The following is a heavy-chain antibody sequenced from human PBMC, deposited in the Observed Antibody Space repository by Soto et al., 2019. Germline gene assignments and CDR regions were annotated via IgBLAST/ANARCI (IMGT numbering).Heavy chain of an antibody. CDR1: GGTFSSYA. CDR3: ARGSSSSRAPPEEAFDP. Sequence: QVQLVQSGAEVKKPGSSVKVSCKASGGTFSSYAISWVRQAPGQGLEWMGGIIPIFGTANYAQKFQGRVTITADESTSTAYMELSSLRSEDTAVYYCARGSSSSRAPPEEAFDPWGQGTLVTVSS. J-gene: IGHJ5*02. V-gene: IGHV1-69*01. D-gene: IGHD6-13*01. CDR2: IIPIFGTA.